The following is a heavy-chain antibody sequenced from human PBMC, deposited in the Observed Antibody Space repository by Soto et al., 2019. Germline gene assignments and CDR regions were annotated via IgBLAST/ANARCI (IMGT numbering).Heavy chain of an antibody. CDR1: GLTFSSYA. Sequence: XGSLRPSWAAAGLTFSSYAMSWVRRAPGKGLEWVSAISGSGGSTYYADSVKGRFTISRDNSKNTLYLQMNSLRAEDTAVYYCAKDRSGASYYFDYWGQGTLVTVS. CDR2: ISGSGGST. V-gene: IGHV3-23*01. CDR3: AKDRSGASYYFDY. J-gene: IGHJ4*02. D-gene: IGHD1-26*01.